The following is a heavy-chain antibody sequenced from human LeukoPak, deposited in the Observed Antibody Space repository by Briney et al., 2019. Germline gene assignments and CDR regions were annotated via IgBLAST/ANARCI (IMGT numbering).Heavy chain of an antibody. Sequence: GASVKVSCKASGYTFTSYGISWVRQAPGQRLEWMGWISAYNGNTNYAQKLQGRVTMTRDTSTSTVYMELSSLRSEDTAVYYCARGPSITMVRGGQWYYYMDVWGKGTTVTISS. V-gene: IGHV1-18*01. CDR1: GYTFTSYG. CDR2: ISAYNGNT. D-gene: IGHD3-10*01. J-gene: IGHJ6*03. CDR3: ARGPSITMVRGGQWYYYMDV.